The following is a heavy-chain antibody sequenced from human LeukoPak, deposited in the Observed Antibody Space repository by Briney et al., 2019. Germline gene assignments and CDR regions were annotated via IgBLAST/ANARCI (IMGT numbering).Heavy chain of an antibody. CDR3: ARGDCSSTSCYVGGWFDP. D-gene: IGHD2-2*01. CDR2: INAGNVNT. CDR1: GYTFTSYA. J-gene: IGHJ5*02. V-gene: IGHV1-3*01. Sequence: ASVKVSCKASGYTFTSYAMHWVRQAPGERLEWIGWINAGNVNTKYSQKFQGTVTITRDTSESTGYMELSSLRSEASAVYYCARGDCSSTSCYVGGWFDPWGQGTLVTVSS.